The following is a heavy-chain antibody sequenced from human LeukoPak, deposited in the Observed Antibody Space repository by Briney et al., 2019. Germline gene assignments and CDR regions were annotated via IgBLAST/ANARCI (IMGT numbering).Heavy chain of an antibody. CDR2: ISGSGGST. D-gene: IGHD1-26*01. V-gene: IGHV3-23*01. CDR1: GFTFSSYA. Sequence: PGGSLRLSCAASGFTFSSYAMSWVRQAPGKGLEWVSAISGSGGSTYYADSVKGRFTISRDNSENTLYLQMNSLRAEDTAVYYCATIVGATTEDDYWGQGTLVTVSS. J-gene: IGHJ4*02. CDR3: ATIVGATTEDDY.